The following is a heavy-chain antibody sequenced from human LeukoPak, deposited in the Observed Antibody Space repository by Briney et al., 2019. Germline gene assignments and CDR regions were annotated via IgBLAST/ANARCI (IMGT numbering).Heavy chain of an antibody. Sequence: PGGSLRLSCAASGFTFDYYAMHWVRQAPGKGLEWVSLISWDGGSTYYADSVKGRFTISRDNSKNSLYLQMNSLRTEDTALYYCAKDSGIAAAGDYWGQGTLVTVSS. V-gene: IGHV3-43*02. D-gene: IGHD6-13*01. CDR1: GFTFDYYA. J-gene: IGHJ4*02. CDR2: ISWDGGST. CDR3: AKDSGIAAAGDY.